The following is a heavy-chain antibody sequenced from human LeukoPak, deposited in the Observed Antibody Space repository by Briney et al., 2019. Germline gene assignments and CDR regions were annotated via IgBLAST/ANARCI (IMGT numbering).Heavy chain of an antibody. CDR3: ARDGGFGEMEFDP. V-gene: IGHV3-11*01. J-gene: IGHJ5*02. CDR2: ISSSGSTI. CDR1: GFTFSDYY. D-gene: IGHD3-10*01. Sequence: GGSPRLSCAASGFTFSDYYMSWIRQAPGKGLEWVSYISSSGSTIYYADSVKGRFTISRDNTKNSLYLQMNSLRAEDTAVYYCARDGGFGEMEFDPWGQGTLVTVSS.